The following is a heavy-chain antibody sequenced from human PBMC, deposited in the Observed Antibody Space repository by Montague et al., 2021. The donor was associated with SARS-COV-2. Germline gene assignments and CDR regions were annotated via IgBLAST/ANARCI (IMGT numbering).Heavy chain of an antibody. D-gene: IGHD1-26*01. J-gene: IGHJ4*01. V-gene: IGHV4-39*01. CDR3: ANFYSGSYNY. Sequence: SETLSLTCTVSRGSLRLTSYHWGWLRQPPGKGLEWIGSIYHTGSTYYDPSLESRVTMSVDNSKNQFSLMLTSVTAADTAVYYCANFYSGSYNYWGHGSLVTVSS. CDR1: RGSLRLTSYH. CDR2: IYHTGST.